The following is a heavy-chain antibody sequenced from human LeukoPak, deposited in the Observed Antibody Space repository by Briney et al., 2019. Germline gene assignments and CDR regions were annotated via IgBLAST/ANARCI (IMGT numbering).Heavy chain of an antibody. D-gene: IGHD3-10*01. CDR3: TSGPTSGWFGEHYYFDY. J-gene: IGHJ4*02. V-gene: IGHV3-49*04. Sequence: GGSLRLSCTAFGFTFGDYAMSWVRQAPGKGLEWVGFIRSKAYGGTTEYAASVKGRFTISRDDSKSIAYLQMNSLKTEDTAVYYCTSGPTSGWFGEHYYFDYWGQGTLVTVPS. CDR2: IRSKAYGGTT. CDR1: GFTFGDYA.